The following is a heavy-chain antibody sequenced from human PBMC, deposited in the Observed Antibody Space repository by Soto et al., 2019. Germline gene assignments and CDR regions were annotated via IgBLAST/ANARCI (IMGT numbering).Heavy chain of an antibody. J-gene: IGHJ4*02. V-gene: IGHV3-23*01. D-gene: IGHD3-10*01. CDR3: TKSSRITLVRGVIDY. CDR1: GFAFSNYA. CDR2: ISGGGGDT. Sequence: EVQLLESGGGSVQPGGSLRLSCAASGFAFSNYAMNWVRQAPGKGLEWVSAISGGGGDTYYADSVKGRFTISRDNYKNTLYLQLSSLRAEDTAVYYCTKSSRITLVRGVIDYWGQGTLVTVSS.